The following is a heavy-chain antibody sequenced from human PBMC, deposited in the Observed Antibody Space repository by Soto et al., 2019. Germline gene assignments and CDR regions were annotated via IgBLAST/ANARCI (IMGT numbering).Heavy chain of an antibody. CDR2: IYYSGST. CDR1: GGSISSGGYY. D-gene: IGHD5-18*01. CDR3: ARVHSTALLYGMDV. J-gene: IGHJ6*02. V-gene: IGHV4-31*03. Sequence: TLSLTCTVSGGSISSGGYYWSWIRQHPGKGLEWIGYIYYSGSTYYNPSLKSRVTISVDTSKNQFSLKLSSVTAADTAVYYCARVHSTALLYGMDVWGQGTTVAVFS.